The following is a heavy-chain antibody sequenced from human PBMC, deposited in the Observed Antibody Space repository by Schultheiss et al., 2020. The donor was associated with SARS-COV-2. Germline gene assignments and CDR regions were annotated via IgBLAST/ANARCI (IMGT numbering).Heavy chain of an antibody. CDR3: ARARRERGSSWPNNWFDP. J-gene: IGHJ5*02. CDR1: GGSISSGSYY. D-gene: IGHD6-13*01. CDR2: IYTSGST. V-gene: IGHV4-61*02. Sequence: LRLSCTVSGGSISSGSYYWSWIRQPAGKGLEWIGRIYTSGSTNYNPSLKSRVTISVDTSKSQFSLKLTSVTAADTAVYYCARARRERGSSWPNNWFDPWGQGTLVTVSS.